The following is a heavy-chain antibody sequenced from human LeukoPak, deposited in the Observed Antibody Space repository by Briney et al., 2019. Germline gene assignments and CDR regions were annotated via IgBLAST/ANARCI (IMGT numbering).Heavy chain of an antibody. CDR2: IYYSGST. CDR3: ARDPSGYRNDAFDI. J-gene: IGHJ3*02. Sequence: SETLSLTCTVSGGSISSYYWSWIRQPPGKGLEWIGYIYYSGSTNYNPSLKSRVTISVDKSKNQFSLKLSSVTAADTAVYYCARDPSGYRNDAFDIWGQGTMVTVSS. CDR1: GGSISSYY. D-gene: IGHD1-14*01. V-gene: IGHV4-59*01.